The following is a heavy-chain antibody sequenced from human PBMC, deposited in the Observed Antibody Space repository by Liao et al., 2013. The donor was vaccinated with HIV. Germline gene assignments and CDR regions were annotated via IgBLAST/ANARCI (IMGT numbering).Heavy chain of an antibody. CDR2: IYYRGSA. CDR3: ARADYSSYYYFYMGV. D-gene: IGHD6-13*01. V-gene: IGHV4-59*01. J-gene: IGHJ6*03. Sequence: QVQLQESGPGLVKPSETLSLTCTVSGGSISTYYWSWVRQPPGKGLEWIGYIYYRGSADYNPSLKSRVTITMDMSNNQFSLKLSSVTAADTAVYYCARADYSSYYYFYMGVWGKGTTVTVSS. CDR1: GGSISTYY.